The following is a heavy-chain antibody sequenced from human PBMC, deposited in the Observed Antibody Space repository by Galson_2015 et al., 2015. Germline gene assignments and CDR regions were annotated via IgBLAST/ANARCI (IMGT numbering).Heavy chain of an antibody. CDR3: ARGRGDSGGDHAASIDY. CDR1: GYTFTNYY. Sequence: SVKVSCKASGYTFTNYYMHWVRQAPGQGLELMGLINPSGGSTSYAQKFQGRVTMTRDTSTSTVYMELSSLRSEDTAVYYCARGRGDSGGDHAASIDYGGQGTLVTVSS. V-gene: IGHV1-46*01. D-gene: IGHD2-21*01. CDR2: INPSGGST. J-gene: IGHJ4*02.